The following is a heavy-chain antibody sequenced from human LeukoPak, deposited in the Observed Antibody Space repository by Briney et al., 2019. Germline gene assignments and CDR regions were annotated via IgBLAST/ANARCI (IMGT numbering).Heavy chain of an antibody. CDR1: GFTFSSYA. J-gene: IGHJ6*03. Sequence: GGSLRLSCAASGFTFSSYAMHWVRQAPGKGLEWVAVISYDGSNKYYADSVKGRFTISRDNSKNTLYLQMNSLRAEDTAVYYCARSARDVGAARRYRYYYYYYMDVWGKGTTVTVSS. CDR3: ARSARDVGAARRYRYYYYYYMDV. V-gene: IGHV3-30*04. D-gene: IGHD6-6*01. CDR2: ISYDGSNK.